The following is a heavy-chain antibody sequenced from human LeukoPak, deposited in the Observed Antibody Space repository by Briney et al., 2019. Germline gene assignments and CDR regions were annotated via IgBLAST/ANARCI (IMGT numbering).Heavy chain of an antibody. D-gene: IGHD5-18*01. Sequence: ASVKVSCKASGYTLTVYYIHWVRQAPGQGLEWMGRIDPNSGDTNFAQKFQGRVTMTRDTSISTAYMDLSGLRPDDTAVYYCAREGSGYTYGRGSYFDYWGHGILVTVSS. J-gene: IGHJ4*01. CDR2: IDPNSGDT. V-gene: IGHV1-2*06. CDR3: AREGSGYTYGRGSYFDY. CDR1: GYTLTVYY.